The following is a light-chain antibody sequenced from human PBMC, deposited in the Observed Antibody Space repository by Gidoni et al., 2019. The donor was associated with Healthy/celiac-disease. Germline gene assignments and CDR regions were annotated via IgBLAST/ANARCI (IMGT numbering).Light chain of an antibody. CDR3: QQYKSYST. J-gene: IGKJ1*01. CDR1: QTIGGF. V-gene: IGKV1-5*03. Sequence: DIQMTQSPSTLSASVGDSVTITCRASQTIGGFLAWYQQKPGKAPRLLIYRASDLQSGVPSRFSGSGSGTEFTLTISRLQPDDFATYYCQQYKSYSTFXXXTKVEV. CDR2: RAS.